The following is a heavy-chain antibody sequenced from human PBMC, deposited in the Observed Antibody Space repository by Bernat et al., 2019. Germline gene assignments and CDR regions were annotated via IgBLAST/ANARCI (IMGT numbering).Heavy chain of an antibody. CDR1: GFTFSSYG. V-gene: IGHV3-30*18. CDR2: ISYDGSNK. CDR3: AKDGGGGGGYYYYYYGMDV. J-gene: IGHJ6*02. D-gene: IGHD3-16*01. Sequence: QVQLVESGGGVVQPGRSLRLSCAASGFTFSSYGMHWVRQAPGKGLEWVAVISYDGSNKYYADSVKGRFTISRDNSKNTLYLQMNSLRAEDRGGIYGAKDGGGGGGYYYYYYGMDVWGQGTTVTVSS.